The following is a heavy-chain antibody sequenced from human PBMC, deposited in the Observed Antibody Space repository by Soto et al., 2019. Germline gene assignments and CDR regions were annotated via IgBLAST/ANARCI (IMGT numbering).Heavy chain of an antibody. J-gene: IGHJ5*02. CDR2: IYYSGST. CDR1: GGSISSYY. V-gene: IGHV4-59*01. D-gene: IGHD3-10*01. Sequence: PSETLSLTCTVSGGSISSYYWSWIRQPPGKGLEWIGYIYYSGSTNYNPSLKSRVTISVDTSKNQFSLKLSSVTAADTAVYYCARAQYYGSGPGGGNWFDPWGQGTLVTVSS. CDR3: ARAQYYGSGPGGGNWFDP.